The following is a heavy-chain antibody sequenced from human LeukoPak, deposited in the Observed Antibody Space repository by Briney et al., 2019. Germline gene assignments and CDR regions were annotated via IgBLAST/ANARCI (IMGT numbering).Heavy chain of an antibody. CDR2: IRSKAYGGTT. D-gene: IGHD4-17*01. CDR3: TSMASTVTTMGYYFDY. V-gene: IGHV3-49*03. J-gene: IGHJ4*02. Sequence: GGSLRLSCTASGFTFGDYAMSWFRQAPGKGLEWVGFIRSKAYGGTTEYAASVKGRFTISRDDSKSIAYLQMNSLKTEDTAVYYCTSMASTVTTMGYYFDYWGQGTLVTVSS. CDR1: GFTFGDYA.